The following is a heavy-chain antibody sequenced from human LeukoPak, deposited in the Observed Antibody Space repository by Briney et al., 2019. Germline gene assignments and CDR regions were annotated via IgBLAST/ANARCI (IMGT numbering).Heavy chain of an antibody. J-gene: IGHJ6*02. Sequence: GASVKVSCKASGGTLRNYLITWVRQAPGQGLEWMGGIIPIFDITNYPRKFQGRVTITVDESTSTAYMELSSLRSEDTAVYYCARGGKELLWFGELLPATYYYYGMDVWGQGTTVTVSS. CDR2: IIPIFDIT. CDR3: ARGGKELLWFGELLPATYYYYGMDV. V-gene: IGHV1-69*13. D-gene: IGHD3-10*01. CDR1: GGTLRNYL.